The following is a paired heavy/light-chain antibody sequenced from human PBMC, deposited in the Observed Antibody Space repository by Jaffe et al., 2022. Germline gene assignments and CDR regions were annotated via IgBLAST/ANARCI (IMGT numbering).Light chain of an antibody. J-gene: IGLJ2*01. CDR2: QDS. CDR1: KLGDKY. V-gene: IGLV3-1*01. Sequence: SYELTQPPSVSVSPGQTASITCSGDKLGDKYACWYQQKPGQSPVLVIYQDSKRPSGIPERFSGSNSGNTATLTISGTQAMDEADYYCQAWDSSTAEVVFGGGTKLTVL. CDR3: QAWDSSTAEVV.
Heavy chain of an antibody. Sequence: QVQLQESGPGLVKPSGTLSLTCAVSGGSISSSNWWSWVRQPPGKGLEWIGEIYHSGSTNYNPSLKSRVTISVDKSKNQFSLKLSSVTAADTAVYYCARRAPWDVLRFSESRAFDIWGQGTMVTVSS. J-gene: IGHJ3*02. D-gene: IGHD3-3*01. CDR3: ARRAPWDVLRFSESRAFDI. V-gene: IGHV4-4*02. CDR1: GGSISSSNW. CDR2: IYHSGST.